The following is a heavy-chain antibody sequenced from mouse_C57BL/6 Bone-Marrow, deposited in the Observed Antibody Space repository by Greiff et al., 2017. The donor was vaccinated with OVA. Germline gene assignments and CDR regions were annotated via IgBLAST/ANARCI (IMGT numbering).Heavy chain of an antibody. J-gene: IGHJ4*01. CDR1: GYTFTSYW. CDR3: ARSSSCAMDY. CDR2: IDPSDSYT. D-gene: IGHD1-1*01. Sequence: QVQLQQPGAELVKPRASVKLSCKASGYTFTSYWMQWVKQRPGQGLEWIGEIDPSDSYTNYNQKFKGKATLTVDTSSSTAYMQLSSLTSEDSAVYYCARSSSCAMDYWGQGTSVTVSS. V-gene: IGHV1-50*01.